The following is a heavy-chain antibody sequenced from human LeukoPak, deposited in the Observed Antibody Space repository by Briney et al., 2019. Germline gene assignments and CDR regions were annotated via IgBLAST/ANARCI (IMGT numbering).Heavy chain of an antibody. J-gene: IGHJ4*02. CDR3: GTDGS. D-gene: IGHD1-26*01. V-gene: IGHV3-7*04. Sequence: GGSLRLSCAVSGFTFSKYWMNWVRQAPGKGLEWVANINRDGSEKNYVDSVKGRFTISRDNDKRSLYLQKNSLRDEDTAVYYCGTDGSCGQGTLVTVSS. CDR2: INRDGSEK. CDR1: GFTFSKYW.